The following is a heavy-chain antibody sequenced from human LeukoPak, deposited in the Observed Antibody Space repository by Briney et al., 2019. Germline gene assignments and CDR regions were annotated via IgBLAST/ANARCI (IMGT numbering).Heavy chain of an antibody. CDR2: IKEDGSEK. CDR1: GITFSSYG. Sequence: GGSLRLSCVVSGITFSSYGMQWVRQAPGQGLEWVASIKEDGSEKHYVDSVKGRFTISRDNGKNSLYLQMNSLRAEDTAVYYCARDSGWWRFDFWGQGTLVTVSS. V-gene: IGHV3-7*03. CDR3: ARDSGWWRFDF. J-gene: IGHJ4*02. D-gene: IGHD6-13*01.